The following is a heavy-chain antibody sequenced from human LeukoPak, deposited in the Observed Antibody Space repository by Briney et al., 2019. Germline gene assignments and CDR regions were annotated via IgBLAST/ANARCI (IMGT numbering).Heavy chain of an antibody. CDR3: ARAGDYGDYGPNDAFDI. Sequence: PGGSLRLSCAASGFTFDDYAMHWVRQAPGKGLEWVSSISSSSSYIYYADSVKGRFTISRDNAKNSLYLQMNSLRAEDTAVYYCARAGDYGDYGPNDAFDIWGQGTMVTVSS. J-gene: IGHJ3*02. CDR1: GFTFDDYA. D-gene: IGHD4-17*01. CDR2: ISSSSSYI. V-gene: IGHV3-21*01.